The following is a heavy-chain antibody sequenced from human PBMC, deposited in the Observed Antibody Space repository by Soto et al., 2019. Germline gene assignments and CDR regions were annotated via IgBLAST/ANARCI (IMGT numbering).Heavy chain of an antibody. CDR3: ARRVATIEGGWFDY. J-gene: IGHJ4*02. CDR2: IYPGDSNT. Sequence: GESLKISCKGSGYSFPSYWIGWVRQMPGKGLEWMGIIYPGDSNTRYSPSFQGQVTISVDKSFSTAYLQWSSLKASDTAMYYCARRVATIEGGWFDYWGQGSLVTVSS. V-gene: IGHV5-51*01. CDR1: GYSFPSYW. D-gene: IGHD5-12*01.